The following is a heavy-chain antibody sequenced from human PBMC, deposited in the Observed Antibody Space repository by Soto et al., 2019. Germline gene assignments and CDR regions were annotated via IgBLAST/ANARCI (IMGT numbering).Heavy chain of an antibody. CDR2: ISGSGDNT. CDR1: GFTFSSYA. V-gene: IGHV3-23*01. CDR3: TRVGGTSLPPIPVDY. J-gene: IGHJ4*02. Sequence: EVQLLESGGGLVQPGGSLRLSCAASGFTFSSYAMNWVRQAPGKGLGWVSTISGSGDNTYYADSVKGRFTISRENSKNTLYLQMNSLRAEDTSLYYCTRVGGTSLPPIPVDYWGQGTQVTVSS. D-gene: IGHD2-2*02.